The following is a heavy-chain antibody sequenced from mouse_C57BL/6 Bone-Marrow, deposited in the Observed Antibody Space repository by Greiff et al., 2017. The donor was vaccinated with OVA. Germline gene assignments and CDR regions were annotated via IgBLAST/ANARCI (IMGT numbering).Heavy chain of an antibody. V-gene: IGHV2-4*01. Sequence: VQLQQSGPGLVQPSQSLSITCTVSGFSLTSYGVHWVRQPPGKGLEWLGVIWSGGSTDSNAAFISRLSISKDNSKSQVFFKMNSLQADDTAIYYCAKNSIYYGFAYWGQGTLVTVSA. D-gene: IGHD1-1*01. CDR3: AKNSIYYGFAY. CDR1: GFSLTSYG. CDR2: IWSGGST. J-gene: IGHJ3*01.